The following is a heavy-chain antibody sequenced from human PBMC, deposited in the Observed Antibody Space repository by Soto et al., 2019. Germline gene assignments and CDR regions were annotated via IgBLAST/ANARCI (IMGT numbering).Heavy chain of an antibody. CDR2: IRDRAYNYAT. J-gene: IGHJ4*02. CDR3: TRLISAAPDY. V-gene: IGHV3-73*01. D-gene: IGHD3-10*01. CDR1: GFVFKDSS. Sequence: GGSLRLSCVASGFVFKDSSIHWVRQASGKGLEWVGRIRDRAYNYATAYTASVKGRFTISRDDSTNTAYLQMNSLRTEDTAIYYCTRLISAAPDYWGQGTLVTVSS.